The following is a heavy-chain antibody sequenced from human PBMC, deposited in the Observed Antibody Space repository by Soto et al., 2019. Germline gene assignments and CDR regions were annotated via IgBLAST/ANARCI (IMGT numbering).Heavy chain of an antibody. CDR1: GYKITSYF. Sequence: ASVKVSCKASGYKITSYFMHWVRQAPGQGLEWMGMIDPSGGSTSYAQNFQGRVTLTRDTSTSTVYMELSSLRSEDTALYYRARVRCSGGGCPFGTGGGWLDFWG. J-gene: IGHJ4*01. D-gene: IGHD2-15*01. CDR3: ARVRCSGGGCPFGTGGGWLDF. CDR2: IDPSGGST. V-gene: IGHV1-46*01.